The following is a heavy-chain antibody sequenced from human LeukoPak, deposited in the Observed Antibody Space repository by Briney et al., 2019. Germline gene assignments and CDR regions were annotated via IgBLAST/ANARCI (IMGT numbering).Heavy chain of an antibody. CDR1: GFTFSGCA. CDR2: ISNDGNNK. Sequence: GGSLRLSCAASGFTFSGCAFHWVRQAPGKGLEWVAIISNDGNNKYYADSVKGRFTISRDNSKNTLSLQMNSLRVEDTAVYYCAKDIQLSTWGLGTMVTVSS. D-gene: IGHD5-24*01. J-gene: IGHJ3*01. CDR3: AKDIQLST. V-gene: IGHV3-30*18.